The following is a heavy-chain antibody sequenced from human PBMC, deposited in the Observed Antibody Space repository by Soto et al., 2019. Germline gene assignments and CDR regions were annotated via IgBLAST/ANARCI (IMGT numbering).Heavy chain of an antibody. CDR2: ISGSGGST. CDR1: GFTFSSYA. V-gene: IGHV3-23*01. Sequence: GGSLRLSCAASGFTFSSYAMSWVRQAPEKGLEWVSAISGSGGSTYYADSVKGRFTISRDNSKNTPYLQMNSLRAEDTAVYYCAKWALTGYYSNQYYFDYWGQGTLVTVSS. CDR3: AKWALTGYYSNQYYFDY. D-gene: IGHD3-9*01. J-gene: IGHJ4*02.